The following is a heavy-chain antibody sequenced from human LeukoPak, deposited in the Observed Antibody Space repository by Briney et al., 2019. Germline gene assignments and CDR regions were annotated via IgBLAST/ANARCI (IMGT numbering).Heavy chain of an antibody. J-gene: IGHJ4*02. Sequence: PGGSLRLSCAASGFTFSSYGMHWVRQAPGKGLEWVAVISYDGSNKYYADSVKDRFTISRDNPKNTLYLQMNSLRDDNTAVYYCARVFLERLTSGYFDNWGQGTLVTVSP. V-gene: IGHV3-30*03. CDR3: ARVFLERLTSGYFDN. CDR2: ISYDGSNK. D-gene: IGHD3-3*01. CDR1: GFTFSSYG.